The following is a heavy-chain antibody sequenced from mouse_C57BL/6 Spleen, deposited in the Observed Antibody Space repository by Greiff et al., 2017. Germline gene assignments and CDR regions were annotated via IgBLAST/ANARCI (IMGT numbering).Heavy chain of an antibody. CDR2: ISSGSSTI. V-gene: IGHV5-17*01. CDR1: GFTFSDYG. CDR3: ARERYYGSFYAMDY. Sequence: EVQLVESGGGLVKPGGSLKLSCAASGFTFSDYGMHWVRQAPEKGLEWVAYISSGSSTIYYADTVKGRFTISRDNAKHTLFLQMTSLRSEDTAMYYCARERYYGSFYAMDYWGQGTSLTVSS. D-gene: IGHD1-1*01. J-gene: IGHJ4*01.